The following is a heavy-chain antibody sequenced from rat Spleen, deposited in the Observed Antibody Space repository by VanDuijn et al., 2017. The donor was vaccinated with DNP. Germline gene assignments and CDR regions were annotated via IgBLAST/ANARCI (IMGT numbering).Heavy chain of an antibody. Sequence: QVQLKESGPGLVQPSQTLSLTCTVAGFSLTSYNVHWVRQPPGKGLEWMGVIWNTGGTRYNSTLKSRLSISRDTSKSQVFLKMNSLQTEDTAIYFCTRGGYPGITSAMDAWGQGTSVTVSS. CDR1: GFSLTSYN. D-gene: IGHD1-4*01. V-gene: IGHV2-41*01. J-gene: IGHJ4*01. CDR2: IWNTGGT. CDR3: TRGGYPGITSAMDA.